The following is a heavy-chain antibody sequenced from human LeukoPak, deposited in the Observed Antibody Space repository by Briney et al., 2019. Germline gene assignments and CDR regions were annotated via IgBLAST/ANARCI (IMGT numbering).Heavy chain of an antibody. CDR2: ISSSGSTI. J-gene: IGHJ3*02. D-gene: IGHD4-11*01. Sequence: SGGSLRLSCAASGLTFSSYEMNWVRQAPGKGLEWVSYISSSGSTIYYADSVKGRFTISRDNAKNSLYLQMNSLRAEDTAVYYCARERTTVTTRGAFDIWGQGTMVTVSS. CDR1: GLTFSSYE. CDR3: ARERTTVTTRGAFDI. V-gene: IGHV3-48*03.